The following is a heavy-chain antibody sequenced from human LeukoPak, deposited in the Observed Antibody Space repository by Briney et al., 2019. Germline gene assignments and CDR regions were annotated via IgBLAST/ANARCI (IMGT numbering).Heavy chain of an antibody. D-gene: IGHD4-17*01. J-gene: IGHJ4*02. CDR1: GFTVSSNY. CDR2: IYSGGST. Sequence: GGSLRLSCAASGFTVSSNYMSWVRQAPGKGLEWVSVIYSGGSTYYADSVKGRFTISRDNSKNTLYLQMNSLRAEDTAVYYCAKVSWTTVTIGYFDYWGQGTLVTVSS. CDR3: AKVSWTTVTIGYFDY. V-gene: IGHV3-53*05.